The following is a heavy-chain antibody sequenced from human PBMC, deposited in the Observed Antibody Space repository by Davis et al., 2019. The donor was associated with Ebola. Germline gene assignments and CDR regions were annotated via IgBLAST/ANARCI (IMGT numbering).Heavy chain of an antibody. J-gene: IGHJ5*02. CDR3: AREVGNSGWFGT. Sequence: ASVKVSCKASGYTFTDSYMHWVRQAPGQGIEWMAWISPNSGGTAYAQRFQGRVTLTRDTSISTAYMEVSSLRSDDTAIYYCAREVGNSGWFGTWGQGTPVTVSS. CDR2: ISPNSGGT. CDR1: GYTFTDSY. D-gene: IGHD4-23*01. V-gene: IGHV1-2*02.